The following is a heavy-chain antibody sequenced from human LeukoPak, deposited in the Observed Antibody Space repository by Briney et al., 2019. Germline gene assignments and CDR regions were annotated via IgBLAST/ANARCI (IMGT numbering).Heavy chain of an antibody. CDR2: INHSGST. J-gene: IGHJ6*03. CDR1: GESFSDYY. CDR3: ASLMTTVTTMDRYYYYYMDV. Sequence: SETLSLTCAVYGESFSDYYWSWIRQPPGKGLEWIGEINHSGSTNYNPSLKSRVTISVDTSKNRFSLKLSSVTAADTAVYYCASLMTTVTTMDRYYYYYMDVWGKGTTVTISS. D-gene: IGHD4-17*01. V-gene: IGHV4-34*01.